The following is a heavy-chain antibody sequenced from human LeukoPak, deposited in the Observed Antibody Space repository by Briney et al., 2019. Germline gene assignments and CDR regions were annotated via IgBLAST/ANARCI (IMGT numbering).Heavy chain of an antibody. D-gene: IGHD6-6*01. V-gene: IGHV1-69*13. Sequence: ASVKVSCKASGGTFSSYAISWVRQAPGQGLEWMGGIILIFGTTNYAQKFQGRVTITADESTSTAYMELSSLRSEDTAVYFCARSHYSSYWDNGPHYYYYYMDVWGKGTTVTVSS. CDR1: GGTFSSYA. CDR2: IILIFGTT. J-gene: IGHJ6*03. CDR3: ARSHYSSYWDNGPHYYYYYMDV.